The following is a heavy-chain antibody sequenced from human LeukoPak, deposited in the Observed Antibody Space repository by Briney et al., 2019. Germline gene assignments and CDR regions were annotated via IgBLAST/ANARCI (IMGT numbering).Heavy chain of an antibody. Sequence: GGSLRLSCAASGFTFSRYAMSWVRQAPGKGLEWVSVISGSSDSTYYADSVKGRFTISRDNSKNTLYLQMNRLRVEDTAVYYCAKVAYYFGSGSYYKSPPDYWGQGTLVTASS. J-gene: IGHJ4*02. CDR3: AKVAYYFGSGSYYKSPPDY. V-gene: IGHV3-23*01. D-gene: IGHD3-10*01. CDR2: ISGSSDST. CDR1: GFTFSRYA.